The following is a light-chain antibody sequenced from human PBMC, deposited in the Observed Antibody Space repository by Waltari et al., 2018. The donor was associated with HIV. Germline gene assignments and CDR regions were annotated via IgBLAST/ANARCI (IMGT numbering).Light chain of an antibody. V-gene: IGLV1-47*01. CDR3: AAWDNSLSVLVV. CDR1: SSNIGSNY. CDR2: RNN. Sequence: QSVLTQTPSASGTPGQRVTISRSGSSSNIGSNYVYWYQQRPGTAPKLLSYRNNQRPSGVPDRFSGSKSGTSASLAISGLRSEDEADYYCAAWDNSLSVLVVFGGGTKLTVL. J-gene: IGLJ2*01.